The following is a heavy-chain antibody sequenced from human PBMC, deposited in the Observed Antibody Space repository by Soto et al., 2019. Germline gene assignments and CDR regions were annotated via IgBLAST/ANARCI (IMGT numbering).Heavy chain of an antibody. CDR2: IIPIFGTA. V-gene: IGHV1-69*13. Sequence: SVKVSCKXSGGKFSSYANSWVRQAPGQGLEGMGGIIPIFGTANYAQKFQGRVTITADESTSTAYMELSSLRSEDTAVYYCARDSSADAFDIWGQGTMVTVSS. D-gene: IGHD6-6*01. CDR1: GGKFSSYA. J-gene: IGHJ3*02. CDR3: ARDSSADAFDI.